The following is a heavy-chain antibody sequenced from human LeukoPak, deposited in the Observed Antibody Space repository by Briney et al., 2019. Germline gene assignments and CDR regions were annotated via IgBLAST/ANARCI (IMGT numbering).Heavy chain of an antibody. V-gene: IGHV1-2*02. J-gene: IGHJ4*02. CDR3: AREDIVATTRGDFDY. CDR2: INPNSGDT. Sequence: ASVKVSCKASGYTFTGYYMHWVRQAPGQGLEWMGWINPNSGDTYYAQKFQGRVTMTRDTSISTAYMQLTSLRSDDTAVYYCAREDIVATTRGDFDYWGQGTLVTVSS. D-gene: IGHD5-12*01. CDR1: GYTFTGYY.